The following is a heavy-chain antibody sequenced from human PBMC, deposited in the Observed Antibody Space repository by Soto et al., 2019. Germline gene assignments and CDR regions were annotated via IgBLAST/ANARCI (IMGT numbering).Heavy chain of an antibody. CDR1: GFTVSSNY. CDR2: IYSGGST. D-gene: IGHD2-8*01. J-gene: IGHJ1*01. CDR3: ASTPADCTNGVCYYFQH. V-gene: IGHV3-53*04. Sequence: GGSLRLSCAASGFTVSSNYMSWVRQAPGKGLEWVSVIYSGGSTYYADSVKGRFTISRHNSKNTLYLQMNSLRAEDTAVYYCASTPADCTNGVCYYFQHWGQGTLVTVSS.